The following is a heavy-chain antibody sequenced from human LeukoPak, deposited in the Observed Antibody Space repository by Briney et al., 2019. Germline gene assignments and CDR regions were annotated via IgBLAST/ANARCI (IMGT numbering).Heavy chain of an antibody. J-gene: IGHJ4*02. CDR3: ATDQLSMVRGVYYFDY. Sequence: ASVKVSCKVSGYTLTELSMHWVRQAPGKGLEWMGGFDTEDGETIYAQKFQGRVTMTEDTSTDTAYMELSSLRSEDTAVYFCATDQLSMVRGVYYFDYWGQGTLVTVSS. CDR2: FDTEDGET. D-gene: IGHD3-10*01. V-gene: IGHV1-24*01. CDR1: GYTLTELS.